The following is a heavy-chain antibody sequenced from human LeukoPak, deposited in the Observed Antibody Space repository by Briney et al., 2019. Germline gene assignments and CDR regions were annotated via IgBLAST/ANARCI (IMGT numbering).Heavy chain of an antibody. CDR2: IIPIFGTA. J-gene: IGHJ6*02. CDR1: GGTFSSYA. V-gene: IGHV1-69*13. CDR3: ARSYYDSSGYPRDGMDV. Sequence: SVKVSCKASGGTFSSYAISWVRQAPGQGLEWMGGIIPIFGTANYAQKFQGRVTITADESTSTAYMELSGLRSEDTAVYYCARSYYDSSGYPRDGMDVWGQGTTVTVSS. D-gene: IGHD3-22*01.